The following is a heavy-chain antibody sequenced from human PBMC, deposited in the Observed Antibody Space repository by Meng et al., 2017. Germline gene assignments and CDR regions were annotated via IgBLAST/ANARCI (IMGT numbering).Heavy chain of an antibody. CDR2: INPSGGST. CDR1: GYTFTSYY. CDR3: ARDRREGSWYSYYYYGMDV. V-gene: IGHV1-46*01. Sequence: ASVKVSCKASGYTFTSYYMHWVRQAPGQGLEWMGIINPSGGSTSYAQKFQGRVTMTRDTSTSTVYMELSSLRSEDTDVYYCARDRREGSWYSYYYYGMDVWGQGTTVTVSS. D-gene: IGHD6-13*01. J-gene: IGHJ6*02.